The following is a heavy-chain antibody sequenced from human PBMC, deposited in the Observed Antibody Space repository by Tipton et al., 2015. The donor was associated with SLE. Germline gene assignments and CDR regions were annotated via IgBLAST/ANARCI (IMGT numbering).Heavy chain of an antibody. D-gene: IGHD3-3*01. CDR2: MFTSGST. J-gene: IGHJ6*03. Sequence: TLSLTCTVSGGSISSGSYYWSWIRQPAGKGLEWIGHMFTSGSTNYNPSLKSRVTISVDTTKNQFSLKLTSVTAADTAVYYCARGVTIFGVVIMAGYYYYRDVWGKGTTVTVSS. CDR1: GGSISSGSYY. V-gene: IGHV4-61*09. CDR3: ARGVTIFGVVIMAGYYYYRDV.